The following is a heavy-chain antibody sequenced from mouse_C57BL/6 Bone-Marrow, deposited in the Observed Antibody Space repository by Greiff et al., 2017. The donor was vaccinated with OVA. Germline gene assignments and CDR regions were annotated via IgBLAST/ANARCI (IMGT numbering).Heavy chain of an antibody. CDR2: IRLKSDNYAT. V-gene: IGHV6-3*01. Sequence: EVKVVESGGGLVQPGGSMKLSCVASGFTFSNYWMNWVRQSPEKGLEWVAQIRLKSDNYATHYAESVKGRFTISRDDSKSSVYLQMNSLRAEDTGIYYCTVVATDAYWGQGTLVTVSA. J-gene: IGHJ3*01. D-gene: IGHD1-1*01. CDR3: TVVATDAY. CDR1: GFTFSNYW.